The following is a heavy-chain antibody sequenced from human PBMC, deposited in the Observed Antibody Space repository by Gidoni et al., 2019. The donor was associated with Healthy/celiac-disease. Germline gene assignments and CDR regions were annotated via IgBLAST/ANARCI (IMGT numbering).Heavy chain of an antibody. CDR3: ARDSLCGDSSGYIMGIDY. Sequence: QVQLVESGGGVVQPGRSLRLSCAASGFTFSSYAMHWVRQAPGKGLEWVAVISYDGSNKYYADSVKGRFTISRDNSKNTLYLQMNSLRAEDTAVYYCARDSLCGDSSGYIMGIDYWGQGTLVTVSS. CDR1: GFTFSSYA. D-gene: IGHD3-22*01. J-gene: IGHJ4*02. CDR2: ISYDGSNK. V-gene: IGHV3-30-3*01.